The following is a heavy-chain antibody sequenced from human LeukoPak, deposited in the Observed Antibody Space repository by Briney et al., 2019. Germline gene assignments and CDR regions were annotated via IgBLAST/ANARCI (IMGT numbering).Heavy chain of an antibody. CDR3: ARLYVVEYTYGYVAFDI. D-gene: IGHD5-18*01. Sequence: PSETLSLTCTVSGGSISNYYWSWIRQAPGKGLEWIGYFSYSGYTNYNPSLNSRVTISVDTSKNQFSLKLSSLTAADTAVYYCARLYVVEYTYGYVAFDIWGQGTMVTVSA. J-gene: IGHJ3*02. V-gene: IGHV4-59*08. CDR1: GGSISNYY. CDR2: FSYSGYT.